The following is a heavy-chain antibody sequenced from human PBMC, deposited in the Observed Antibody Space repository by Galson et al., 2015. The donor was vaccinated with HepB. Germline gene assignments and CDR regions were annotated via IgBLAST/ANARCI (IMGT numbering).Heavy chain of an antibody. CDR1: GFTFSDNY. D-gene: IGHD3-10*02. Sequence: SLRLSCAVSGFTFSDNYMDWVRQAPGKGLEWVGRTRNKANNYTTAYGASVKGRFTISRDDSKNLLFLQMNSLKTEATAVYYCVRRYYVGFDIWGQGTMVTVSS. CDR3: VRRYYVGFDI. CDR2: TRNKANNYTT. V-gene: IGHV3-72*01. J-gene: IGHJ3*02.